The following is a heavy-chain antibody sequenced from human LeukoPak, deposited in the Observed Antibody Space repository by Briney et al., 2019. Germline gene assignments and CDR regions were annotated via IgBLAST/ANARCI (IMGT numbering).Heavy chain of an antibody. J-gene: IGHJ5*02. D-gene: IGHD3-10*01. CDR3: AREPRGILDP. CDR1: GGSISSYY. Sequence: SETLSLTCTVSGGSISSYYWSWIRQPPGEGLEWIGYIYYSGSTNYNPSLKSRVTISVDTSKNQFSLKLSSVTAADTAVYYCAREPRGILDPWGQGTLVTVSS. V-gene: IGHV4-59*01. CDR2: IYYSGST.